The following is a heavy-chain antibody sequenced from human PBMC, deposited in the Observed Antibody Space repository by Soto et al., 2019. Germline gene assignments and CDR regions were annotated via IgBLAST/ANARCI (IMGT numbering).Heavy chain of an antibody. V-gene: IGHV3-30*18. CDR3: AKDTGYYDSSGYWYYFDY. J-gene: IGHJ4*02. Sequence: GGSLRLSCAASGFTFSSYGMHWVRQAPGKWLEWVAVISYDGSNKYYADSVKGRFTISRDNSKNTLYLQMNSLRAEDTAVYYCAKDTGYYDSSGYWYYFDYWGQGXLVTVYS. CDR1: GFTFSSYG. CDR2: ISYDGSNK. D-gene: IGHD3-22*01.